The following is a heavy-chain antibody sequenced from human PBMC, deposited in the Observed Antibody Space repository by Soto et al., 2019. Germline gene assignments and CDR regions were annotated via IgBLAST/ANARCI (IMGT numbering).Heavy chain of an antibody. D-gene: IGHD2-2*01. CDR1: GFTFSSYW. Sequence: GGSLRLSCAASGFTFSSYWMHWVRQAPGKGLVWVSRINSDGSSTSYADSVKGRFTISRDNAKNTLYLQMNSLRAEDTAVYYCARPYCSSTSCYGANWFDPWGQGTLVTVSS. CDR3: ARPYCSSTSCYGANWFDP. J-gene: IGHJ5*02. V-gene: IGHV3-74*01. CDR2: INSDGSST.